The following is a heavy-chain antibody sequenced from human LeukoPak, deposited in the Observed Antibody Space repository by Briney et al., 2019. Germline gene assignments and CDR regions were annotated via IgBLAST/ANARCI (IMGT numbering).Heavy chain of an antibody. D-gene: IGHD6-13*01. Sequence: ASVKVSCKASGYTFTGYYMHWVRQAPGQGLEWMGWMNPNSGNTGYAQKFRGRVTMTRNTSISTAYMELSSLRSEDTAVYYCARGHGSSWYYYYYMDVWGKGTTVTVSS. CDR3: ARGHGSSWYYYYYMDV. CDR1: GYTFTGYY. CDR2: MNPNSGNT. J-gene: IGHJ6*03. V-gene: IGHV1-8*02.